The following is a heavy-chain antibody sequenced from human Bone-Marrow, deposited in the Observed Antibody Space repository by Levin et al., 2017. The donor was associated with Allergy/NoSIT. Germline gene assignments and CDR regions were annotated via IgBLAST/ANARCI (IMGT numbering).Heavy chain of an antibody. CDR1: GYTFSDYG. CDR2: INVNNGHT. CDR3: ARGFDY. J-gene: IGHJ4*02. V-gene: IGHV1-18*01. Sequence: RASVKVSCKASGYTFSDYGISWVRQAPGQGLEWMGWINVNNGHTNYVQKFQGRVTMTTDTSTRTAYMELRSLRSDDTAIYYCARGFDYWGQGTLVTVSS.